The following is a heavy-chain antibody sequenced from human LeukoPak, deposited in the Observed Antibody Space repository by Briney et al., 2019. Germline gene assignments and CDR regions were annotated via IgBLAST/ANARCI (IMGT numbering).Heavy chain of an antibody. V-gene: IGHV3-23*01. CDR1: GFTFSNYA. D-gene: IGHD3-9*01. J-gene: IGHJ4*02. CDR2: ISGSGGNT. CDR3: ARGGDILTGYRYFDY. Sequence: AGGSLRLSCAASGFTFSNYALSWVRQAPGKGLEWVSQISGSGGNTFYADSVKGRLTISRDNSKNTLFLQMNSLRAEDTAVYYCARGGDILTGYRYFDYWGQGTLVTVSS.